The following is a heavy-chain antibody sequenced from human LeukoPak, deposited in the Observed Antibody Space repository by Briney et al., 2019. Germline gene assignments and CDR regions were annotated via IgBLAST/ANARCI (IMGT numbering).Heavy chain of an antibody. Sequence: PGGSLRLSCAASGFTFSSYAMNWVRQAPGKGLEWVSSISSSSGYLYYADSVKGRFTISRDNAKNSLYLQMNSLRVDDTAVYYCARAVKVVVAAKVDYWGQGTLVTVSS. D-gene: IGHD2-15*01. CDR1: GFTFSSYA. V-gene: IGHV3-21*01. CDR2: ISSSSGYL. J-gene: IGHJ4*02. CDR3: ARAVKVVVAAKVDY.